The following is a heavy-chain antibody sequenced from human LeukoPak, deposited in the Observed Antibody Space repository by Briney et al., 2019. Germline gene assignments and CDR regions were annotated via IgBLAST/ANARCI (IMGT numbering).Heavy chain of an antibody. CDR1: GFTFRNYG. CDR3: AKQMAVDYFDY. J-gene: IGHJ4*02. D-gene: IGHD5-24*01. V-gene: IGHV3-30*18. CDR2: ISYDGNNK. Sequence: GGSLRLSCAASGFTFRNYGMHWVRQAPGKGLEWVAVISYDGNNKYYADSVKGRFTISRDNAKNTLYLQMNSLRAEDTAVYYCAKQMAVDYFDYWGQGTLVTVSS.